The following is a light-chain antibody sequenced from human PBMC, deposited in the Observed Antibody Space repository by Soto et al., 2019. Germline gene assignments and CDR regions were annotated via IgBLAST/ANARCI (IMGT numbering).Light chain of an antibody. V-gene: IGLV3-21*04. J-gene: IGLJ1*01. CDR2: YDS. Sequence: SYELTQPPSVSVAPGKTARITCGGNNIGSKSVHWYQQKPGQAPVLVIYYDSDRPSGIPERFSGSNSGNTATLTISRVEAGDEADYYCQVWHSISDHYVFGPGTKLTVL. CDR1: NIGSKS. CDR3: QVWHSISDHYV.